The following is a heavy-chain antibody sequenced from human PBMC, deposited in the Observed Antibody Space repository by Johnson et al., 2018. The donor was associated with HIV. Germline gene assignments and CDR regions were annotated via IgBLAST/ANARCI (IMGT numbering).Heavy chain of an antibody. CDR3: AKDRVVIAAHDAFDI. V-gene: IGHV3-33*06. CDR2: IWFDGSNE. J-gene: IGHJ3*02. D-gene: IGHD2-21*01. Sequence: QVQLVESGGGVVQPGKSLTLSCVCSGLSFSNFGIHWVRQAPGKGPEWVAVIWFDGSNEYYADSVKGRFTISRDNSKNTLYLQMNSLRAEDTAVYYCAKDRVVIAAHDAFDIWGQGTMVTVSS. CDR1: GLSFSNFG.